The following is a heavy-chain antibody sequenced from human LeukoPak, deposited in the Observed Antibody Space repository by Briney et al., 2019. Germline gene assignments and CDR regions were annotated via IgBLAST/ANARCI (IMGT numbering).Heavy chain of an antibody. CDR3: ARSTHYYGSGSCYDY. D-gene: IGHD3-10*01. CDR2: INPNSGGT. J-gene: IGHJ4*02. V-gene: IGHV1-2*02. Sequence: GASVKVSCKASGYTFTGYYMHWVRQAPGQGLEWMGWINPNSGGTNYAQKFQGRVTMTRDTSISTAYMELSRLRSDDTAVYYCARSTHYYGSGSCYDYWGQGTLVTVSS. CDR1: GYTFTGYY.